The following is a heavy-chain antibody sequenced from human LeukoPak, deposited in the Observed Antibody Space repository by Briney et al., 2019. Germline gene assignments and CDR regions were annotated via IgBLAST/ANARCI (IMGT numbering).Heavy chain of an antibody. CDR3: AKASADLYFDY. D-gene: IGHD2-2*01. J-gene: IGHJ4*02. CDR2: ISWNSGSI. Sequence: GRSLRLSCAASGFTFDDYAMHWVRQAPGKGLKWVSGISWNSGSIGYADSVKGRFTISRDNAKNSLYLQMNSLRAEDMALYYCAKASADLYFDYWGQGTLITVSS. V-gene: IGHV3-9*03. CDR1: GFTFDDYA.